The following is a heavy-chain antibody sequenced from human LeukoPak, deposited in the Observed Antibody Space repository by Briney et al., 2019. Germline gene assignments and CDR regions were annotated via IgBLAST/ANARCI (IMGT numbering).Heavy chain of an antibody. Sequence: SETLSLTCTVSGGSISSSSYYWSWIRQPAGKGLEWIGRIYTSGSTNYNPSLKSRVTISVDTSKDQFSLKLSSVTAADTAVYYCAREKGNYDYWGQGTLVTVSS. V-gene: IGHV4-61*02. CDR3: AREKGNYDY. CDR2: IYTSGST. J-gene: IGHJ4*02. CDR1: GGSISSSSYY.